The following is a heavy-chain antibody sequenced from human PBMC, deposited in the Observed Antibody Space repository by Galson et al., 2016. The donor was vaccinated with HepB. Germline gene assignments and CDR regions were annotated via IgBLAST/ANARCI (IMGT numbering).Heavy chain of an antibody. Sequence: SLRLSCAASGFTFSSYAMSWVRQAPGKGLEWVGFISSNAYGGTTEFAASVKDRFTISRDDSKSIAYLQMNSLKIEDTAVYYCTDGGGIAAAARGLNHWGQGTLVTASS. D-gene: IGHD6-13*01. CDR1: GFTFSSYA. J-gene: IGHJ5*02. CDR2: ISSNAYGGTT. V-gene: IGHV3-49*04. CDR3: TDGGGIAAAARGLNH.